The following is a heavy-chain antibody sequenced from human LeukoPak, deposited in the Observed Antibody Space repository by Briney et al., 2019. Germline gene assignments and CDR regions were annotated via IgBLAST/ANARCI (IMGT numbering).Heavy chain of an antibody. D-gene: IGHD2-2*01. CDR2: VGIVGDT. V-gene: IGHV3-13*01. Sequence: PGGSLRLSCAASGFTFSSYEMHWVRQATGKGLEWVSPVGIVGDTFYTGSVKGRFTISRDNSKNTLYLQMNSLRAEDTAVYYCAIVPAAMYDYYYGMDVWGQGTTVTVSS. CDR3: AIVPAAMYDYYYGMDV. J-gene: IGHJ6*02. CDR1: GFTFSSYE.